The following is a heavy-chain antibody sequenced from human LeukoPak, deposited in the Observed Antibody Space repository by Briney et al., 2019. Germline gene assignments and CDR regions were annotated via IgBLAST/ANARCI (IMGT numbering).Heavy chain of an antibody. V-gene: IGHV1-69*04. CDR2: IIPILGIA. CDR3: ARGPHVAAHFDY. CDR1: GGTFSSYA. J-gene: IGHJ4*02. D-gene: IGHD6-19*01. Sequence: SVKVSCKASGGTFSSYAISWVRQAPGQGLEWMGRIIPILGIANYAQKFQGRVTITADKSTSTAYMELSSLRSEDTAVYYCARGPHVAAHFDYWGQGTLVTVSS.